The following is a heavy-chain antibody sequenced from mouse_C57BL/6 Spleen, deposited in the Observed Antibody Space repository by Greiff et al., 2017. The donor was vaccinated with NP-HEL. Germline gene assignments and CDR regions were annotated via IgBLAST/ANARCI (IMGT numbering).Heavy chain of an antibody. V-gene: IGHV1-64*01. Sequence: QVQLQQPGAELVKPGASVKLSCKASGYTFTSYWMHWVKQRPGQGLEWIGMIHPNSGSTNYNEKFKSKATLTVDKSSSTAYMQLSSLTSEDSAVYYCAREGGYYGSSFFAYWGQGTLVTVSA. CDR3: AREGGYYGSSFFAY. D-gene: IGHD1-1*01. CDR2: IHPNSGST. CDR1: GYTFTSYW. J-gene: IGHJ3*01.